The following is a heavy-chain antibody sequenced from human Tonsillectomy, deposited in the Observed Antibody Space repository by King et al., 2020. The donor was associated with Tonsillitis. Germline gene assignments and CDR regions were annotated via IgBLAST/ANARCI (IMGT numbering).Heavy chain of an antibody. CDR1: GYSISSGYY. CDR2: IYHSGST. D-gene: IGHD3-22*01. J-gene: IGHJ4*02. Sequence: VQLQESGPGLVKPSETLSLTCAVPGYSISSGYYWGWIRQPPGKGLEWIGSIYHSGSTYYNPSLKSRVTISVDTSKNQFSLKLSSVTAADTAVYYCARGNYYDSRGYPSSFLHFDYWGQGTLVTVSS. V-gene: IGHV4-38-2*01. CDR3: ARGNYYDSRGYPSSFLHFDY.